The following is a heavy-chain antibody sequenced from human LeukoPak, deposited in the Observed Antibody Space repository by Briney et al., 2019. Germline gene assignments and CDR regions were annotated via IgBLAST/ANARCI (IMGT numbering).Heavy chain of an antibody. Sequence: PGGSLRLSCAASGFTFSDYYLSWIRQAPGKGLEWVSYISSSSRTTVYYADSVKGRFTISRDNAKKSLFLQMNSLRAEDTAVYYCATHDPPGNWGQGTLVTVSS. V-gene: IGHV3-11*04. CDR2: ISSSSRTTV. J-gene: IGHJ4*02. CDR3: ATHDPPGN. D-gene: IGHD1-1*01. CDR1: GFTFSDYY.